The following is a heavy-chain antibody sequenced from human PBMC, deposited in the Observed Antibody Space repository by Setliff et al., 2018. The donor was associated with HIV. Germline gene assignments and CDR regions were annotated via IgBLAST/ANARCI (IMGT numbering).Heavy chain of an antibody. D-gene: IGHD3-16*02. CDR1: GYSFTSHS. CDR2: INTGNGNT. V-gene: IGHV1-3*04. CDR3: ARDRVPKRGHSYREPDFDP. Sequence: ASVKVSCKASGYSFTSHSMHWMRQAPGQRLEWMGWINTGNGNTKYSQKFQDRVTITRDTSANTGYLEVTGLRFEDTAVYYCARDRVPKRGHSYREPDFDPWGQGTLVTVTS. J-gene: IGHJ5*02.